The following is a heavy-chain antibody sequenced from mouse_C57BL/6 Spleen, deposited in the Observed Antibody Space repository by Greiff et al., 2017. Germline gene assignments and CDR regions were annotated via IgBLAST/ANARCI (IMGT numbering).Heavy chain of an antibody. CDR1: GYTFTDYY. Sequence: EVQLQQSGPELVKPGASVKISCKASGYTFTDYYMNWVKQSHGKSLEWIGDINPNNGGTSYNQKFKGKATLTVDKSSSTAYMELRSLTSEDSAVYYCARGGVYYEGAMDYWGQGTSVTVSS. D-gene: IGHD1-1*02. CDR3: ARGGVYYEGAMDY. V-gene: IGHV1-26*01. CDR2: INPNNGGT. J-gene: IGHJ4*01.